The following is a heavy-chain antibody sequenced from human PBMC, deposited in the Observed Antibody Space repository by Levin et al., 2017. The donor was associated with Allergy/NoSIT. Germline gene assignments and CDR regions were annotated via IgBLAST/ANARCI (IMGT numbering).Heavy chain of an antibody. CDR2: IYPGDSDT. J-gene: IGHJ6*03. Sequence: GGSLRLSCKASGYTFSTYWIGWVRQAPGKGLEWMGIIYPGDSDTRYSPSFQGQVTISADNSTSTVYLQWSSLKASDTAMYYCARHGGTDLCMVRGGYYYYYMDVWGKGTTVTVSS. CDR1: GYTFSTYW. V-gene: IGHV5-51*01. D-gene: IGHD3-10*01. CDR3: ARHGGTDLCMVRGGYYYYYMDV.